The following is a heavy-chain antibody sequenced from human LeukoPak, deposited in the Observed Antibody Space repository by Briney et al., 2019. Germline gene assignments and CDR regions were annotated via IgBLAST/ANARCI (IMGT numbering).Heavy chain of an antibody. CDR2: VYHTGTS. J-gene: IGHJ4*02. CDR1: GDSITVYY. V-gene: IGHV4-59*01. Sequence: PSETLSLTCTVSGDSITVYYWTWVRQPPGKGLEWIGYVYHTGTSNYNPSVRSRITMSVDTSKNQYSMSLTSVTAADTAIYFCARALDTWSALDYWGLGTLVTVSS. D-gene: IGHD2-2*02. CDR3: ARALDTWSALDY.